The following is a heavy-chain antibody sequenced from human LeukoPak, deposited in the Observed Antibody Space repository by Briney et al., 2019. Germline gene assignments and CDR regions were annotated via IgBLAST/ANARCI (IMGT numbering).Heavy chain of an antibody. Sequence: PGGSLRLSCAASGFTFSSYWMHWVRQAPGKGLVWVSRINSDGSSTSYADSVKGRFTISRDSAKNTLYLQMNSLRAEDTAVYYCARVLNDYSNRHYYYYGMDVWGQGATVTVSS. V-gene: IGHV3-74*01. CDR1: GFTFSSYW. CDR2: INSDGSST. D-gene: IGHD4-11*01. CDR3: ARVLNDYSNRHYYYYGMDV. J-gene: IGHJ6*02.